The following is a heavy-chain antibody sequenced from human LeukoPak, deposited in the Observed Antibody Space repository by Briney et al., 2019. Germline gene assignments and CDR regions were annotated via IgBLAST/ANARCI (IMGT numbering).Heavy chain of an antibody. CDR3: ASFPPLGYCSSTSCYNWFDP. CDR2: INPNSGGT. J-gene: IGHJ5*02. Sequence: ASVKVSCKASGCTFTGYYMHWVRQAPGQGLEWMGWINPNSGGTNYAQKFQGRVTMTRDTSISTAYMELSRLRSDDTAVYYCASFPPLGYCSSTSCYNWFDPWGQGTLVTVSS. V-gene: IGHV1-2*02. CDR1: GCTFTGYY. D-gene: IGHD2-2*01.